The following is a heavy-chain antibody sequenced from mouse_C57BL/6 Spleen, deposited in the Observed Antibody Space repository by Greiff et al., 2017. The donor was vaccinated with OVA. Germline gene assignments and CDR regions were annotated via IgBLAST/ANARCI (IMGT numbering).Heavy chain of an antibody. J-gene: IGHJ2*01. V-gene: IGHV5-9-1*02. CDR2: ISSGGDYI. CDR3: TRWADYGSSYDYFDY. D-gene: IGHD1-1*01. CDR1: GFTFSSYA. Sequence: EVQLVESGEGLVKPGGSLKLSCAASGFTFSSYAMSWVRQTPEKRLEWVAYISSGGDYIYYADTVKGRFTISRDNARNTLYLQMSSLKSEDTAMYYCTRWADYGSSYDYFDYWGQGTTLTVSS.